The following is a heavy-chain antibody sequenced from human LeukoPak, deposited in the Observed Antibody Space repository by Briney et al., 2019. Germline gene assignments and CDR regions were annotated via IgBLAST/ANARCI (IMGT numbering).Heavy chain of an antibody. V-gene: IGHV3-48*03. CDR3: AREETNYESY. CDR2: ISSSASTI. Sequence: GGSLRLSCAASGFTFSTYEMNWVRQAPGKGREWISYISSSASTIYYADSVKGRFTISRDNAKNSLYLQMNSLRAEDTAVYYCAREETNYESYWGQGTLVTVSS. D-gene: IGHD1-7*01. J-gene: IGHJ4*02. CDR1: GFTFSTYE.